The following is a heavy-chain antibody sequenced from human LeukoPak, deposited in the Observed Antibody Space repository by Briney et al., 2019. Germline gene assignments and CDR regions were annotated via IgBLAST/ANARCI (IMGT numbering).Heavy chain of an antibody. CDR1: GITFSS. D-gene: IGHD6-6*01. CDR3: VNAPLASRRSYFDN. V-gene: IGHV3-48*04. Sequence: PGGSLRLSCAASGITFSSINWVRQAPGKGLEWVAYISGSRATAYYADSVKGRFTISSDDAKTSVFLQMNSLTAEDTAVYYCVNAPLASRRSYFDNWGQGAPVVVSA. J-gene: IGHJ4*02. CDR2: ISGSRATA.